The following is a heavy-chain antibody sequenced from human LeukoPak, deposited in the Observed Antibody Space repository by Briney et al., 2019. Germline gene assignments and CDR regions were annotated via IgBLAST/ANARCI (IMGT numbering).Heavy chain of an antibody. J-gene: IGHJ6*03. D-gene: IGHD3-22*01. V-gene: IGHV1-2*02. Sequence: EASVKVSCKASGYTFTGYYMHWVRQAPGQGLEWMGWINPNSGGTNYAQKFQGRVTMTRDTSISTAYMELSSLRSEDTAVYYCARAVSPYYYDSSGYKHYYYYYMDVWGKGTTVTISS. CDR2: INPNSGGT. CDR3: ARAVSPYYYDSSGYKHYYYYYMDV. CDR1: GYTFTGYY.